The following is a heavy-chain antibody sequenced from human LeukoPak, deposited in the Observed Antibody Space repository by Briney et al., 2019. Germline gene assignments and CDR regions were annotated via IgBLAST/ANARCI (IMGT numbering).Heavy chain of an antibody. CDR1: GYTFTSYG. D-gene: IGHD3-3*01. J-gene: IGHJ6*03. CDR3: ARGNYDFWSGYRYYMDV. CDR2: ISAYNGNT. Sequence: ASVKASCKASGYTFTSYGISWVRQAPGQGLEWMGWISAYNGNTNYAQKLQGRVTMTTDTSTSTAYMELRSLRSDDTAVYYCARGNYDFWSGYRYYMDVWGKGTTVTVSS. V-gene: IGHV1-18*01.